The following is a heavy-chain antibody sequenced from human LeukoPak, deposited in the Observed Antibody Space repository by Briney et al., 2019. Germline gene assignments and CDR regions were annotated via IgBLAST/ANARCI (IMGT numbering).Heavy chain of an antibody. CDR3: AKGWHSSGYYYFDY. D-gene: IGHD3-22*01. CDR2: ISWNSGSI. CDR1: GFTFDDYA. J-gene: IGHJ4*02. Sequence: GGSLRLSCAASGFTFDDYAMHWVRQAPGKGLEWVSGISWNSGSIGYADSVKGRLTISRDNAKNSLYLQMNSLRAEDTALYYCAKGWHSSGYYYFDYWGQGTLVTVSS. V-gene: IGHV3-9*01.